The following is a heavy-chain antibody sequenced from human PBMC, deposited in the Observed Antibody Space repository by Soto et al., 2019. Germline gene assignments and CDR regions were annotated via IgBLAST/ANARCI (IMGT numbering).Heavy chain of an antibody. CDR3: ARVPPENDDYGDYGPDY. J-gene: IGHJ4*02. CDR2: INPSGGST. CDR1: GYTFTSSH. D-gene: IGHD4-17*01. Sequence: ASVKVSCKASGYTFTSSHMHWVRQAPGQGLEWMGIINPSGGSTSYAQKFQGRVTMTRDTSTSTVYMELSSLRSEDTAVYYCARVPPENDDYGDYGPDYWGQGALVTVSS. V-gene: IGHV1-46*01.